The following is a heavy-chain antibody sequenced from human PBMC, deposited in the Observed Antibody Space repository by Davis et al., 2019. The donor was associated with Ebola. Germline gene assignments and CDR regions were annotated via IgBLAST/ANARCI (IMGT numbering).Heavy chain of an antibody. CDR2: IRYDGGNK. CDR3: ARPYYGSGSLSPVSYYYGMDV. J-gene: IGHJ6*04. D-gene: IGHD3-10*01. V-gene: IGHV3-30*02. CDR1: GFTFSSYG. Sequence: GGSLRLSCAASGFTFSSYGIHWVRQAPGEGLEWVAFIRYDGGNKYYADSVKGRFTISRDNSKNTLYLQMNSLRAEDTAVYYCARPYYGSGSLSPVSYYYGMDVWGKGTTVTVSS.